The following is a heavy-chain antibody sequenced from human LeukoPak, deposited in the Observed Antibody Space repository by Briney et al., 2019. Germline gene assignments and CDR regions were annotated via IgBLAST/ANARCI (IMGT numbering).Heavy chain of an antibody. J-gene: IGHJ4*02. V-gene: IGHV1-2*02. CDR2: INPNTGAT. CDR1: GYTFTGYC. D-gene: IGHD6-19*01. Sequence: ASVKVSCKPSGYTFTGYCLHWVRQAPGQGPEWMGWINPNTGATMYAQKFQGRVTMTRDTSVSTGYMELRSLTSDDSAVYYCARDRVGSGWPRPYYFEFWGQGTLVTVSS. CDR3: ARDRVGSGWPRPYYFEF.